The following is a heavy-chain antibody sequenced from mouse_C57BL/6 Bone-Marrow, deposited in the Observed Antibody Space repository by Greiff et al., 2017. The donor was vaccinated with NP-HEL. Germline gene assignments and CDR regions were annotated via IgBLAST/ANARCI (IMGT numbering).Heavy chain of an antibody. D-gene: IGHD2-2*01. CDR3: ARKRVTTSRFAY. V-gene: IGHV2-2*01. CDR2: IWRGGST. CDR1: GFSLTSYG. Sequence: VKLVESGPGLVQPSQSLSITCTVSGFSLTSYGVHWVRQSPGKGLEWLGVIWRGGSTDYNAAFISRLSISKDNSKSQVFFKMNSLQADDTAIYYCARKRVTTSRFAYWGQGTLVTVSA. J-gene: IGHJ3*01.